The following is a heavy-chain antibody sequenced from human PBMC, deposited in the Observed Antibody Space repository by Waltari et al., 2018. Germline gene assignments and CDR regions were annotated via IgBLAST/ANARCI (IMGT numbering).Heavy chain of an antibody. CDR1: GFSLSPSGVG. CDR3: AHIGMGWAMVRGVDFDY. J-gene: IGHJ4*02. D-gene: IGHD3-10*01. CDR2: IYWNDDK. Sequence: QITLKESGPTLVKPTQTLTLTCTFSGFSLSPSGVGVGWIRQPPGKALEWLALIYWNDDKRYSPSLKSRLTITKDTSKNQVVLTMTNMDPVDTATYYCAHIGMGWAMVRGVDFDYWGQGTLVTVSS. V-gene: IGHV2-5*01.